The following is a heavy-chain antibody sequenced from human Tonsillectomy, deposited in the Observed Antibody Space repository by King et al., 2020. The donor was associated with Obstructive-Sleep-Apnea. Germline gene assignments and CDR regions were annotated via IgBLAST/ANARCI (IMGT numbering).Heavy chain of an antibody. CDR2: IYYSGST. Sequence: QLQESGPGLVKPSQTLSLTCTVSGGSISSGDYYWSWIRQPPGKGLEWIGYIYYSGSTYYNPSLKSRVTISVDTSKNQFSLKLSSVTAADPAVYYCAREDSYGYGGGYYFDYWGQGTLVTVSS. CDR1: GGSISSGDYY. D-gene: IGHD5-18*01. CDR3: AREDSYGYGGGYYFDY. J-gene: IGHJ4*02. V-gene: IGHV4-30-4*01.